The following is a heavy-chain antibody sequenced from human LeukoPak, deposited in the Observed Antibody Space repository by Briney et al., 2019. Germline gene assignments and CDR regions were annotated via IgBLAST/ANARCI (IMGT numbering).Heavy chain of an antibody. D-gene: IGHD2-15*01. V-gene: IGHV3-73*01. J-gene: IGHJ4*02. CDR1: GFTLSGSA. Sequence: KPGGSLRLSCAASGFTLSGSAMHWVRQASGKGLEWVGLIRSKASSYATAYTASVKGRFTIPREDSKNTAYLQMNSLKTEDTAVYYCTTLTRYCSGGSCYHYWGERALVTLSP. CDR2: IRSKASSYAT. CDR3: TTLTRYCSGGSCYHY.